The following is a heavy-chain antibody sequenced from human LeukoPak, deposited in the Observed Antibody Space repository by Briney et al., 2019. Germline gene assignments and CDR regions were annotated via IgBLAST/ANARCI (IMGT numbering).Heavy chain of an antibody. CDR3: AKDMRGSGGSGYFDY. V-gene: IGHV3-9*01. CDR2: ISWNSGSI. CDR1: GFTFDDYA. D-gene: IGHD3-22*01. Sequence: PGRPLRLSCAASGFTFDDYAMHWVRQAPGKGLEWVSGISWNSGSIGYADSVKGRFTISRDNAKNSLYLQMNSLRAEDTALYYCAKDMRGSGGSGYFDYWGQGTLVTVSS. J-gene: IGHJ4*02.